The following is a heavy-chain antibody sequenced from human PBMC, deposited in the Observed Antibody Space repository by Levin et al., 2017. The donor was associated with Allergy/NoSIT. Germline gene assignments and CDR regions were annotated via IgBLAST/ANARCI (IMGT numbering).Heavy chain of an antibody. J-gene: IGHJ4*02. V-gene: IGHV4-39*02. CDR1: NVSITTYMFY. CDR3: ASVMGGWVYIDY. CDR2: ISFSGST. Sequence: SETLSLTCSVSNVSITTYMFYWGWIRQSPDKKLEWIGSISFSGSTYYNPSLKSRVTLSLDTSKNLFSLKLNSVTAADTSVYYCASVMGGWVYIDYWGQGALVAVSS. D-gene: IGHD6-19*01.